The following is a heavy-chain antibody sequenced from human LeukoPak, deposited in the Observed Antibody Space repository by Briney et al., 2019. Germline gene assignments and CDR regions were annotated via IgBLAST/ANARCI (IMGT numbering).Heavy chain of an antibody. CDR3: AADVELATTLAH. D-gene: IGHD5-24*01. Sequence: ASVKVSCKASGYTFTGYYMHWVRQAPGQGLEWMGWINPNSGGTNYAQKFQGRVTMTRDTSISTAYMELSRLRSDDTAVYYCAADVELATTLAHWGQGTLVTVSS. J-gene: IGHJ4*02. CDR1: GYTFTGYY. V-gene: IGHV1-2*02. CDR2: INPNSGGT.